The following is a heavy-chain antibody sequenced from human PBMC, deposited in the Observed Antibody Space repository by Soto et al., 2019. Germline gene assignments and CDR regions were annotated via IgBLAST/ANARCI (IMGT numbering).Heavy chain of an antibody. V-gene: IGHV3-23*01. CDR2: ISGSGGST. D-gene: IGHD6-6*01. Sequence: GGSLRLSCAASGFTFSSYAMSWVRQAPGKGLEWVSAISGSGGSTYYADSVKGRFTISRDNSKHTLYLQMNSLRAEDTAVYYCAKGAELLASIAARPWYFDYWGQGTLVTVSS. CDR1: GFTFSSYA. J-gene: IGHJ4*02. CDR3: AKGAELLASIAARPWYFDY.